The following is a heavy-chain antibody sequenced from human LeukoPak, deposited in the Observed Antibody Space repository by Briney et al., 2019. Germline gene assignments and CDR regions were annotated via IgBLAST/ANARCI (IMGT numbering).Heavy chain of an antibody. J-gene: IGHJ4*02. D-gene: IGHD6-13*01. CDR1: GGSISSYY. CDR2: IYTSGST. Sequence: KPSETLSLTCTVSGGSISSYYWSWIRQPAGKGLEWIGRIYTSGSTNYNPSLKSRVTMSVDTSKNQFSLKLSSVTAADTAVYYCARCSSSWPIEPLDYWGQGTLVTVSS. V-gene: IGHV4-4*07. CDR3: ARCSSSWPIEPLDY.